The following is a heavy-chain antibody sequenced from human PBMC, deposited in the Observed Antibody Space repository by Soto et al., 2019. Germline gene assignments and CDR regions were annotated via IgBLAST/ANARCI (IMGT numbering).Heavy chain of an antibody. V-gene: IGHV1-3*01. CDR1: GYTFTSYG. D-gene: IGHD5-12*01. CDR2: INAGNGNT. Sequence: ASVKVSCKASGYTFTSYGISWVRQAPGQGLEWMGWINAGNGNTKYSQKFQGRVTITRDTSASTAYMELSSLRSEDTAVYYCARESRDGYNFLGAFDIWGQGTTVTVSS. J-gene: IGHJ3*02. CDR3: ARESRDGYNFLGAFDI.